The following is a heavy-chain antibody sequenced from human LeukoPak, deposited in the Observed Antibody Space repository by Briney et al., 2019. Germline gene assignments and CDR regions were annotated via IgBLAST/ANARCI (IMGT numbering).Heavy chain of an antibody. D-gene: IGHD6-13*01. CDR2: IYYSGST. CDR3: ARETVLRSSSWYWFDP. V-gene: IGHV4-59*01. J-gene: IGHJ5*02. CDR1: GGSISSCY. Sequence: PSETLSLTCTVSGGSISSCYWSWIRQPPGKGLEWIGYIYYSGSTNYNPSLKSRVTISVDTSKNQFSLKLSSVTAADTAVYYCARETVLRSSSWYWFDPWGQGTLVTVSS.